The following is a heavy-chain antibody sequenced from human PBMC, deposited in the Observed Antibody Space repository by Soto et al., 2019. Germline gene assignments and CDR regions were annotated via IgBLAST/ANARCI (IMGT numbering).Heavy chain of an antibody. D-gene: IGHD6-13*01. J-gene: IGHJ6*03. CDR2: ISSNGVGT. CDR1: GFTFSSYS. V-gene: IGHV3-64*01. Sequence: GGSLRLSCAASGFTFSSYSMNWVRQAPGKGLEYVSCISSNGVGTYYANSVQGRFTISRDNSKNTVYLQMGSLRPEDMAVYYCARRGYGSRWPNVYMDVWGKGTTVTVSS. CDR3: ARRGYGSRWPNVYMDV.